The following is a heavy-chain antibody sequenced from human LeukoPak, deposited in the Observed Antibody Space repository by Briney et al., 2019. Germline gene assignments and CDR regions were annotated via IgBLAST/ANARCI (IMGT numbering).Heavy chain of an antibody. CDR1: GGSISSGGYS. J-gene: IGHJ5*02. CDR3: ATSNPWRWFDP. V-gene: IGHV4-30-2*01. CDR2: IYHSGST. Sequence: SETLSLTCAVSGGSISSGGYSWSWIRQPPGKGLEWIGYIYHSGSTYYNPSLKSRVTISVDRSKNQFSLKLSSVTAADTAVYYCATSNPWRWFDPWGQGTLVTVSS. D-gene: IGHD1-14*01.